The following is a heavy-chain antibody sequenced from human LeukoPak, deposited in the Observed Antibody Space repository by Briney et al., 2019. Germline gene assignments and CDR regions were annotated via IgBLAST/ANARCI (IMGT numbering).Heavy chain of an antibody. CDR1: GGTFSSYA. D-gene: IGHD3-22*01. J-gene: IGHJ4*02. Sequence: SVKVSCKASGGTFSSYAISWARQAPGQGLEWMGRIIPIFGTANYAQKFQGRVTITTDESTSTAYMELSSLRSEDTAVYYCARPKAEYYYDSSGYFQFDYWGQGTLVTVSS. V-gene: IGHV1-69*05. CDR2: IIPIFGTA. CDR3: ARPKAEYYYDSSGYFQFDY.